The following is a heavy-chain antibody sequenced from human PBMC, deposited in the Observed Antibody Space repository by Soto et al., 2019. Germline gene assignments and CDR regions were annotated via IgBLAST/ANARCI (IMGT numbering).Heavy chain of an antibody. D-gene: IGHD6-19*01. CDR3: AKDQASGWYRFILDDAFDI. J-gene: IGHJ3*02. Sequence: GGSLRLSCAASGFTFSSYGMHWVRQAPGKGLEWVAVISYDGSNKYYADSVKGRFTISRDNSKNTLYLQMNSLRAEDTAVYYCAKDQASGWYRFILDDAFDIWGQGTMVTVSS. V-gene: IGHV3-30*18. CDR1: GFTFSSYG. CDR2: ISYDGSNK.